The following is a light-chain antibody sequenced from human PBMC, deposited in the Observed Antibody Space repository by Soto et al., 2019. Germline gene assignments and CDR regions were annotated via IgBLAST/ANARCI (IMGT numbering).Light chain of an antibody. Sequence: EIVLTQSPATMSLSPGEGATLSSRASQSVSSYLAWYQQRPGQAPRLLIYDASNRATGVPARFSGSGSGTDFTLTISSLEPEDFAVYYCQQRSSWPPTFGQGTRLEIK. CDR2: DAS. CDR1: QSVSSY. V-gene: IGKV3-11*01. CDR3: QQRSSWPPT. J-gene: IGKJ5*01.